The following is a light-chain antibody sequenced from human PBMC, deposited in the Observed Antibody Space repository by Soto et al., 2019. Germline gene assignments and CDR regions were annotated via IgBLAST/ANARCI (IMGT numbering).Light chain of an antibody. V-gene: IGLV2-14*01. CDR2: DVS. J-gene: IGLJ1*01. CDR1: SSDVGGSNY. Sequence: QSALTQPASVSGSPGQSITISCTGTSSDVGGSNYVSWYQQHPGKAPKLMIYDVSNRPSEVSNRFSGSKSGNTASLTISGLQADDEADYYCGSYTSSSTLYVVGTGTKLTVL. CDR3: GSYTSSSTLYV.